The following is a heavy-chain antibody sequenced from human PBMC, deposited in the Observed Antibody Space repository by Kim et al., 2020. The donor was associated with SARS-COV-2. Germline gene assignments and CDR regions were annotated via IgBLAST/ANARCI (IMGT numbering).Heavy chain of an antibody. CDR3: ARELPRTYYFDY. D-gene: IGHD1-1*01. J-gene: IGHJ4*02. Sequence: TNARKVQGTVTMTRDTSTSTVYMELISLRSDDTAVYYCARELPRTYYFDYWGQGTLITVSS. V-gene: IGHV1-46*01.